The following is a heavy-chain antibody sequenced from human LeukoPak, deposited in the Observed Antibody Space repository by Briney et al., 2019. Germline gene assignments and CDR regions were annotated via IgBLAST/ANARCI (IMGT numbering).Heavy chain of an antibody. J-gene: IGHJ6*02. CDR1: GGTFSSYT. V-gene: IGHV1-69*08. CDR3: ARGTSIRGDDYHGMDV. Sequence: SVKVSCKASGGTFSSYTFNWVRQAPGQGPEWMGRIIPILNTTNYAQKLQDGVTIIADRSTSTTYMELRGLRSEDTAVYYCARGTSIRGDDYHGMDVWGQGTTITVSS. CDR2: IIPILNTT. D-gene: IGHD3-10*01.